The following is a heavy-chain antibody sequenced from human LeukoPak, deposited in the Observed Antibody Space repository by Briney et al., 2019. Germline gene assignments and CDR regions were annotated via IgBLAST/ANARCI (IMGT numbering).Heavy chain of an antibody. CDR2: IYYTGST. J-gene: IGHJ4*02. Sequence: SETLSLTCTVSGGSISPYYWSWIRQSPGKGLEYTGYIYYTGSTNYNPSLKSRVTISLDTSNNQFSLILSSVTAADTAVYYCTRGLRGGDYQLLPFGYWGQGTLVTVSS. CDR3: TRGLRGGDYQLLPFGY. V-gene: IGHV4-59*01. D-gene: IGHD1-26*01. CDR1: GGSISPYY.